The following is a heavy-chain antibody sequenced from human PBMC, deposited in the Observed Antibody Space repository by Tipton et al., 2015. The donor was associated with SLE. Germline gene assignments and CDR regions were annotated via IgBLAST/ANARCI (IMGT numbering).Heavy chain of an antibody. CDR1: GGSISSSSYH. Sequence: TLSLTCTVSGGSISSSSYHWGWIRQPPGKGLEWIGSIFHTGRTYNNLSLKSRLSISIDMSKNQFSLKLTSVTAADTAIYYCAREVKSGRYDWFDPWGQGTLVTVSS. CDR3: AREVKSGRYDWFDP. J-gene: IGHJ5*02. CDR2: IFHTGRT. V-gene: IGHV4-39*07. D-gene: IGHD1-26*01.